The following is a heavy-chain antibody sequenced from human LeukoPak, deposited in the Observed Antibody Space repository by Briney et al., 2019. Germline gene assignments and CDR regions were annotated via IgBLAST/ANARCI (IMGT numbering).Heavy chain of an antibody. CDR1: GGSFSGYY. J-gene: IGHJ6*03. D-gene: IGHD4-17*01. CDR3: ARASDNDDYSLDYFYYMDV. Sequence: SETLSLTCAVYGGSFSGYYWGWIRQTPGKGLEWLGEINHGGSTNYNPSLKSRVTMPVDTSKNQFSLNLASVTAADTAVYYCARASDNDDYSLDYFYYMDVWGEGTTVTVSS. V-gene: IGHV4-34*01. CDR2: INHGGST.